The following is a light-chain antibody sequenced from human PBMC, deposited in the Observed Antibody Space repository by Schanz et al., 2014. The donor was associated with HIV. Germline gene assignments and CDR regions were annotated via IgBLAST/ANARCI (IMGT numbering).Light chain of an antibody. CDR3: CSYGGSSVV. Sequence: QSALTQPRSVSGSPGQSVTISCTGTSSDVGGYNYVSWYQHHPGEAPKIMIFEVRKRPSGVSGRFSGSKSGNTASLTISGLQAEDEGKYYCCSYGGSSVVFGGGTKVTVL. J-gene: IGLJ2*01. CDR2: EVR. CDR1: SSDVGGYNY. V-gene: IGLV2-11*01.